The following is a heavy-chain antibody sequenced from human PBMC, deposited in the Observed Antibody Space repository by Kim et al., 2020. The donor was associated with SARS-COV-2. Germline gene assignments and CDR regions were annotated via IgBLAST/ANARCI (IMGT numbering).Heavy chain of an antibody. CDR2: IRIGDDTI. J-gene: IGHJ4*02. V-gene: IGHV3-48*03. CDR3: AKGRRNSNGHLSETFDY. Sequence: GGSLRLSCAASGFTFSSSEINWVRQAPGKGLEWLSHIRIGDDTINYADSVKGRFTISRDNAKNSVFLQLNGLRAEDTAVYYCAKGRRNSNGHLSETFDYWGQGTLVTVSS. CDR1: GFTFSSSE. D-gene: IGHD2-8*01.